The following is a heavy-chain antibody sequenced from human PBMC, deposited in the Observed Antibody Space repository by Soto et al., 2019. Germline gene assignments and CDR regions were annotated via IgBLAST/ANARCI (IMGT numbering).Heavy chain of an antibody. J-gene: IGHJ6*02. D-gene: IGHD2-21*01. V-gene: IGHV1-3*01. CDR2: INAGNGNT. Sequence: EASVKVSCKSSGYTFTSYAMHCVRQAPGQRLEWMGWINAGNGNTKYSQKFQGRVTITRDTSASTAYMELSSLRSEDTAVYYCARDLDPIYYGMDVWGQGTTVTVSS. CDR3: ARDLDPIYYGMDV. CDR1: GYTFTSYA.